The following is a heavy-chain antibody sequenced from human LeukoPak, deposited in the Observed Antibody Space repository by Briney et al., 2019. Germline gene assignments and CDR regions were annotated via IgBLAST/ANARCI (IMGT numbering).Heavy chain of an antibody. V-gene: IGHV3-15*01. CDR3: TREAVTANGYFDY. J-gene: IGHJ4*02. Sequence: GGSVRLSCAASGFTFSNAWMTWVRQAPGKGLEWVGRIKSKTDGGTTDYAAPVKGRFTISRDDSKNTLYLQMNSLKTEDTAVYYCTREAVTANGYFDYWGQGTLVTVFS. D-gene: IGHD2-21*02. CDR2: IKSKTDGGTT. CDR1: GFTFSNAW.